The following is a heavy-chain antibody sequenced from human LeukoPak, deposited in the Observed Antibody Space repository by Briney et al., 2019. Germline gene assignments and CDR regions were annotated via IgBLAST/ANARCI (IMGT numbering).Heavy chain of an antibody. Sequence: GASVKVSCKASGYTFTGYYMHWVRQAPGQGLEWMGWINPNSGGTNYAQKFQGRVTITRDTSISTVYLELRGLRSDDTAVYFCAKRQLRGYNFGYGSDYWGQGTLVTVSP. J-gene: IGHJ4*02. V-gene: IGHV1-2*02. CDR3: AKRQLRGYNFGYGSDY. CDR1: GYTFTGYY. CDR2: INPNSGGT. D-gene: IGHD5-18*01.